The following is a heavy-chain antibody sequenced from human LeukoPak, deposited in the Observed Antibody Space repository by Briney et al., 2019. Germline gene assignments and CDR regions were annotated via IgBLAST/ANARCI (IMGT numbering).Heavy chain of an antibody. V-gene: IGHV3-30*02. D-gene: IGHD4/OR15-4a*01. CDR1: GFTFSSYG. CDR3: AKGLDYGLDY. J-gene: IGHJ4*02. CDR2: IRYDGSNK. Sequence: GGSLRLSCAASGFTFSSYGMHWVRQAPGKGLEWVAFIRYDGSNKYYADSVKGRFTFSRDNSKNTLFLQMNSLRPEDTAVYYCAKGLDYGLDYRVQETLVTVSS.